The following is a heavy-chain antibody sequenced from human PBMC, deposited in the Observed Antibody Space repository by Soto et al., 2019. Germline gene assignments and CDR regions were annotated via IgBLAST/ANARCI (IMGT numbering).Heavy chain of an antibody. V-gene: IGHV1-46*01. CDR2: VNPTGGSTTYT. J-gene: IGHJ6*02. Sequence: GASVKVSCKASGYTFTSYYMHWVRQAPGQGLEWMGIVNPTGGSTTYTSYAQKFQGRVTMTRDTSTSTVYMELSSLRSEDTAVYYCAKVSGGPPMVMGDFYYAMDVWGQGTTVTVSS. CDR1: GYTFTSYY. CDR3: AKVSGGPPMVMGDFYYAMDV. D-gene: IGHD3-10*01.